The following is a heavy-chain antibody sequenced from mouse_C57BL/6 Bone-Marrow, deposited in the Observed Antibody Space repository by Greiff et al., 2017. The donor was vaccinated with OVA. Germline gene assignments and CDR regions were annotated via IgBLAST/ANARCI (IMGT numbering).Heavy chain of an antibody. CDR3: ARGSLYYAMDY. CDR2: ISDGGSYT. V-gene: IGHV5-4*03. J-gene: IGHJ4*01. Sequence: EVKVVESGGGLVKPGGSLKLSCAASGFTFSSYAMSWVRQTPEKRLEWVATISDGGSYTYYPDNVKGRFTISRDNAKNNLYLQMSHLKSEDTAMYYCARGSLYYAMDYWGQGTSVTVSS. CDR1: GFTFSSYA.